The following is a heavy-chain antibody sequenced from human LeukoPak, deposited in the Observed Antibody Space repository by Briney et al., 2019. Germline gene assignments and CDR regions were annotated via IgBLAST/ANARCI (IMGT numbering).Heavy chain of an antibody. J-gene: IGHJ4*02. D-gene: IGHD4-17*01. CDR2: ISGSGGGT. CDR1: GLTVRNDA. Sequence: GGSLRLSFAAAGLTVRNDAMNWVSQAPGKRLEWVSTISGSGGGTYYADSVKGRFTIFRDNYKNTLYLQMNSLRAEDTAVYYCAYGDDDCLGQETMVIVFS. CDR3: AYGDDDC. V-gene: IGHV3-23*01.